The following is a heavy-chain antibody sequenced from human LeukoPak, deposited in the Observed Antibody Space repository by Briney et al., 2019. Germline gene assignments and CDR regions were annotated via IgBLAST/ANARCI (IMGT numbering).Heavy chain of an antibody. CDR1: GGSFSGYY. CDR2: INQSGST. J-gene: IGHJ4*02. V-gene: IGHV4-34*01. Sequence: SETLSLTCALYGGSFSGYYWSWLRQPPGKGREWLGEINQSGSTNYKPSLKRRVTISVDTSKNQFSQKLSSVTAADTAVYYCARAPIVVVPMTFDYWGQGTLVTVSS. CDR3: ARAPIVVVPMTFDY. D-gene: IGHD2-2*01.